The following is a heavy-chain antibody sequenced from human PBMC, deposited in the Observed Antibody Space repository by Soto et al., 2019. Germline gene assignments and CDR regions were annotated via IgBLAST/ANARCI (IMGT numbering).Heavy chain of an antibody. D-gene: IGHD3-3*01. V-gene: IGHV4-61*08. CDR1: DGSISSGDYS. Sequence: SGTLSHTCTVADGSISSGDYSWNWIRQPPGKGLEWIGYIYYGGSTNYNPSLKSRVTISVDTSKNQFSLKLSSVTAADTAVYYCARGNSPYYDFWSGHYYYYGMDVWGQGTTVTVSS. CDR3: ARGNSPYYDFWSGHYYYYGMDV. CDR2: IYYGGST. J-gene: IGHJ6*02.